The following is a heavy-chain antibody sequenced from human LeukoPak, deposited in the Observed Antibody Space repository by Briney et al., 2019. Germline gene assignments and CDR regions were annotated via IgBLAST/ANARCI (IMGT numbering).Heavy chain of an antibody. CDR1: GGSISSYD. V-gene: IGHV4-4*07. CDR2: IYTSGST. J-gene: IGHJ4*02. D-gene: IGHD3-22*01. CDR3: ARVLYDSSGYDYLDY. Sequence: PSETLSLTCTVSGGSISSYDWSWIRQPAGKGLEWIGRIYTSGSTNYNPSLKSRVTMSVDTSKNQFSLKLSSVTAADTAVHYCARVLYDSSGYDYLDYWGQGTLVTVSS.